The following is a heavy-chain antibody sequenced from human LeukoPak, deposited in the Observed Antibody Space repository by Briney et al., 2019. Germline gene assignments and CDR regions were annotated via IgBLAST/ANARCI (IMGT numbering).Heavy chain of an antibody. CDR2: ISVYNGDT. J-gene: IGHJ5*02. D-gene: IGHD2-2*02. Sequence: VSLKVSCKASGYPFTSYYINWVRQAPGQGLEWMGWISVYNGDTNYAQNFQGRVTMTTDTSTETAYMELRSLRYDDTAVYYCARDGLSYTNPNNWFDPWGQGTLVTVSS. V-gene: IGHV1-18*01. CDR1: GYPFTSYY. CDR3: ARDGLSYTNPNNWFDP.